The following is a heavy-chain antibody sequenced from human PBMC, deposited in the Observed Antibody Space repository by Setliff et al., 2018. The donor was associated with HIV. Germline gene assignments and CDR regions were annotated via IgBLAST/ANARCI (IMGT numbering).Heavy chain of an antibody. Sequence: PSETLSLTCTVSGGFLSSGYDYWTWIRQPPGKGLEWIGYIYSTGNTYYSPSLKSRVTISVDTSKSQFSLNVKSMTAADTAIYYCARRGSSWYSHWFDPWGQGTLVTVSS. CDR2: IYSTGNT. CDR3: ARRGSSWYSHWFDP. J-gene: IGHJ5*02. V-gene: IGHV4-61*01. CDR1: GGFLSSGYDY. D-gene: IGHD6-13*01.